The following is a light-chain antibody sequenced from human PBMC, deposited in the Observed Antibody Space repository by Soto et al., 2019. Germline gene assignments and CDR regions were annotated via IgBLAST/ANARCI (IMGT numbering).Light chain of an antibody. V-gene: IGLV2-14*01. J-gene: IGLJ1*01. CDR1: NIDVGGYYY. CDR3: SSYSISTAYL. CDR2: EVS. Sequence: HSVLTQPASVSGSPGQSITISCTGTNIDVGGYYYVSWYQLHPGKAPELMVFEVSNRPSGVSYRFSGSKSGNTASLTISRLQAEDEADYFCSSYSISTAYLSGSGTKVTVL.